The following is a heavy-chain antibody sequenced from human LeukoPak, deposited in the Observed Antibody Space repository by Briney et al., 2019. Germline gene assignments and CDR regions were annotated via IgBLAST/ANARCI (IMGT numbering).Heavy chain of an antibody. CDR1: GGSVSSDSYY. V-gene: IGHV4-61*01. CDR3: ASFLVRSSWYFDL. D-gene: IGHD2-2*01. CDR2: IYYSGST. J-gene: IGHJ2*01. Sequence: SETLSLTCTVSGGSVSSDSYYWSWIRQPPGKGLEWIGYIYYSGSTNYNPSLKSRVTISVDTSKNQFSLKLSSVTAADTAVYYCASFLVRSSWYFDLWGRGTLVTVSS.